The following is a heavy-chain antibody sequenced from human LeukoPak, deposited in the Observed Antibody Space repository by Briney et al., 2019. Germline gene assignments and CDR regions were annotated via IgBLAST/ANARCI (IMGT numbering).Heavy chain of an antibody. CDR3: AKGGYYYDSGGLGS. V-gene: IGHV3-43*02. D-gene: IGHD3-22*01. CDR1: GFTYDEDA. J-gene: IGHJ5*02. Sequence: GGSLRLSCEASGFTYDEDAMHWVRQAPGKGPEWVSLISGDGRSIYYADSVKGRFTISRDNSKNSLYLQMNSLRTDDTASYFCAKGGYYYDSGGLGSWGQGTLVTVSS. CDR2: ISGDGRSI.